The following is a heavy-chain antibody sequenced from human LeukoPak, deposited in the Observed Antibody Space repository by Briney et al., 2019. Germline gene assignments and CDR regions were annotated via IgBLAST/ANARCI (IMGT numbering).Heavy chain of an antibody. CDR1: GYTFTGFY. V-gene: IGHV1-2*02. D-gene: IGHD3-22*01. J-gene: IGHJ4*02. CDR3: ARGGDDSGLYFAY. CDR2: INPQTGAT. Sequence: ASVTVSCKASGYTFTGFYIHWVRHAPGQGLEWMAWINPQTGATNYAQKFKGRITTTRDLSITTAYMEVTTLRSDDTAVYYCARGGDDSGLYFAYWGQGTLVTVST.